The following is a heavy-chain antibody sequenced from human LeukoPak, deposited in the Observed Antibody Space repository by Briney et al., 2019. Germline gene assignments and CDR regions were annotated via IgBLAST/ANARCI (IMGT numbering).Heavy chain of an antibody. Sequence: SQTLSLTCTVSGGSISSGGYYWSWIRQHPGKGLEWIGYIYYSGSTYYNPSLKSRVTISVDTSKNQFSLKLSSVTAADTAVYYCARGSEMMGIDYWGQGTLVTVSS. V-gene: IGHV4-31*03. D-gene: IGHD3-16*01. CDR3: ARGSEMMGIDY. CDR1: GGSISSGGYY. CDR2: IYYSGST. J-gene: IGHJ4*02.